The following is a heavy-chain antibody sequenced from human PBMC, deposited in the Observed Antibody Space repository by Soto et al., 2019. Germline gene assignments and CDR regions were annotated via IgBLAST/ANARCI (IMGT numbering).Heavy chain of an antibody. Sequence: SETLSLTCTVSGGSISSYYWSWIRQPPGKVLEWIGYIYYSGSTNYNPSLKSRVTISVDTSKNQFSLKLSSVTAADTAVYYCARGARPRLVNLFGTWGQGTLVIVSS. CDR2: IYYSGST. D-gene: IGHD6-6*01. J-gene: IGHJ5*02. CDR3: ARGARPRLVNLFGT. V-gene: IGHV4-59*01. CDR1: GGSISSYY.